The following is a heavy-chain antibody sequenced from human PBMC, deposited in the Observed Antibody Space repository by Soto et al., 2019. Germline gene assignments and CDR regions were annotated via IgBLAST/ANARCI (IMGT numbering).Heavy chain of an antibody. CDR3: AKDPGDASSSWYADFDY. CDR1: GFTFSSYG. D-gene: IGHD6-13*01. J-gene: IGHJ4*02. V-gene: IGHV3-30*18. CDR2: ISYDGGNK. Sequence: QVQLVESGGGVVQPGRSLRLSCAASGFTFSSYGMHWVRQAPGKGLEWVAVISYDGGNKYYADSVRGRFTISRDNSKKTLYLQMNSLRIEDTAVYYCAKDPGDASSSWYADFDYWGQGTLVTVSS.